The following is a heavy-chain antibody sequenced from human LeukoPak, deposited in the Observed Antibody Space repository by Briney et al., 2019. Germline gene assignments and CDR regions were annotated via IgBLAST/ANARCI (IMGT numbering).Heavy chain of an antibody. CDR1: GGSISSYY. CDR2: IYYSGST. CDR3: ARHSVDTAMAFDY. Sequence: PSETLSLSCTVSGGSISSYYWSWIRQPPGKGLEWIGYIYYSGSTNYNPSLKSRVTISVDTSKNQFYLKLSSVTAADTAVYYCARHSVDTAMAFDYWGQGTLVTVSS. D-gene: IGHD5-18*01. J-gene: IGHJ4*02. V-gene: IGHV4-59*08.